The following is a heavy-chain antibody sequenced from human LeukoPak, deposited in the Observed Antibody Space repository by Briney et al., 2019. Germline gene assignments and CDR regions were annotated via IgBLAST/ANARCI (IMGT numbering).Heavy chain of an antibody. CDR1: GGSLQSFY. V-gene: IGHV4-34*01. J-gene: IGHJ6*03. Sequence: SETLSLTCAVYGGSLQSFYWSWVRQPPGRGLEWIGEIDHIGRSKYNPSLKSRLTISIDGSKNQFSLKLRSVSAADTAVYFCARPVDCSSTICTGPMDVWGRGTTVIVSS. CDR2: IDHIGRS. D-gene: IGHD2-2*01. CDR3: ARPVDCSSTICTGPMDV.